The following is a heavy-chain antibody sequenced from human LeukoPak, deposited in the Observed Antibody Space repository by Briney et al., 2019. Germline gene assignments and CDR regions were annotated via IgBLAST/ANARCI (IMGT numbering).Heavy chain of an antibody. CDR3: ARDYYDSSGYWDY. V-gene: IGHV3-21*01. CDR1: GFAFSSYS. CDR2: ISSGSTYI. J-gene: IGHJ4*02. D-gene: IGHD3-22*01. Sequence: GGSLRLSCAASGFAFSSYSMNWVRQAPGKGLEWVSSISSGSTYIFYADSVKGRFTISRENAKNSLYLQMNSLRAEDTAVYYCARDYYDSSGYWDYWGQGTLVTVSS.